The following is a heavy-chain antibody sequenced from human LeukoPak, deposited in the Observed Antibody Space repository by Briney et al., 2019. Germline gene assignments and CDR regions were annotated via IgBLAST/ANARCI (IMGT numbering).Heavy chain of an antibody. Sequence: ASVKVSCKASGYTFTSYYMHWVRQAPGQGLEWMGLINPSGGTTSYAQKFQGRVTMTRDMSTSTVYMELSSLRSEDTAVYYCARVYDFWSGIDYWGQGTLVTVSS. V-gene: IGHV1-46*01. CDR1: GYTFTSYY. CDR3: ARVYDFWSGIDY. D-gene: IGHD3-3*01. J-gene: IGHJ4*02. CDR2: INPSGGTT.